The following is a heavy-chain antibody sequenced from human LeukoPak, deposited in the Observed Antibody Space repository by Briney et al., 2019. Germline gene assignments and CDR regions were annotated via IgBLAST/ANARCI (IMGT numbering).Heavy chain of an antibody. J-gene: IGHJ3*02. CDR1: GLTFNDYW. D-gene: IGHD3-9*01. CDR2: IKQDGSEK. Sequence: GGSLRLSCVASGLTFNDYWMSWFRQAPGKGLEWVANIKQDGSEKNHVDSVKGRFTISRDNAKNSLDLQMNSLRAEDTAVYYCARAGVLRYFDWAAEMGAFDIWGQGTMVTVSS. V-gene: IGHV3-7*01. CDR3: ARAGVLRYFDWAAEMGAFDI.